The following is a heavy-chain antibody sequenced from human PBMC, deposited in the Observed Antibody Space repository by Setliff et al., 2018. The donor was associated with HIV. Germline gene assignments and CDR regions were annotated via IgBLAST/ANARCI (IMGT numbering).Heavy chain of an antibody. CDR3: ARGPNLLTHYYDSSGYAVGYSDH. D-gene: IGHD3-22*01. CDR2: IFHSGST. J-gene: IGHJ4*02. CDR1: GGSISDNNW. V-gene: IGHV4-4*02. Sequence: PSETLSLTCAVSGGSISDNNWWSWVRQPPGRELEWIWEIFHSGSTNYNPSLKSRVTILVDKSKNQLSLRLSSVTAADTAVYYCARGPNLLTHYYDSSGYAVGYSDHWGQGTLVTVSS.